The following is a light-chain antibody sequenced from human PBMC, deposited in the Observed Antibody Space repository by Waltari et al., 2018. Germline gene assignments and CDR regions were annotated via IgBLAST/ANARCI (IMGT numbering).Light chain of an antibody. J-gene: IGKJ1*01. Sequence: EVVMTQSPATLSVSPGERATLSCRASQSVSINLSWYQQKPGQAPRLLMYSASIRAAGIPARFSGSGSGTEFTLTINSLQSEDIAVYYCQQHSDWPRTFGQGTKVEI. CDR2: SAS. CDR3: QQHSDWPRT. CDR1: QSVSIN. V-gene: IGKV3-15*01.